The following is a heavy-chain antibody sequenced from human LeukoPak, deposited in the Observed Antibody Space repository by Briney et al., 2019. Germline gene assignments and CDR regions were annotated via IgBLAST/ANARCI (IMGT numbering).Heavy chain of an antibody. CDR2: ISGSGGST. Sequence: GGSPRLSCAASGFTFSSYAMSWVRQAPGKGLEWVSAISGSGGSTYYADSVKGRFTISRDNAKNSLYLQMNSLRAEDTAVYYCARGRSGYDYGYGYWGQGTLVTVSS. D-gene: IGHD5-12*01. CDR1: GFTFSSYA. J-gene: IGHJ4*02. V-gene: IGHV3-23*01. CDR3: ARGRSGYDYGYGY.